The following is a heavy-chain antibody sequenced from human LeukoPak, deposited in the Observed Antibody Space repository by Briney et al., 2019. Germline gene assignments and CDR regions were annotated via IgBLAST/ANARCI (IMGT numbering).Heavy chain of an antibody. CDR1: GGSISSSSYY. J-gene: IGHJ4*02. CDR3: ARHIRRLWFGELLYYFDY. CDR2: IYYSGST. D-gene: IGHD3-10*01. Sequence: SETLSLTCTVSGGSISSSSYYWGWIRQPPGKGLEWIGSIYYSGSTYYNPSLKSRVTISVDTSKNQISLKLSSVTAADTAVYYCARHIRRLWFGELLYYFDYWGQGTLVTVSS. V-gene: IGHV4-39*01.